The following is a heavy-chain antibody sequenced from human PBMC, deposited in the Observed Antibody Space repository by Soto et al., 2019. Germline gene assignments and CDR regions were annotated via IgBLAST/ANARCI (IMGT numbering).Heavy chain of an antibody. CDR2: SSGSGGSI. V-gene: IGHV3-23*01. Sequence: GGSVRLAGTASQFTVNVLPIRMVPQAQGKGLEWVSNSSGSGGSIYYADSVKGRCTISRDNSKNTLYLKMNSLRAEDISVYYCAKAASGSCSSSVEYWGEGT. CDR3: AKAASGSCSSSVEY. CDR1: QFTVNVLP. J-gene: IGHJ4*02. D-gene: IGHD3-10*01.